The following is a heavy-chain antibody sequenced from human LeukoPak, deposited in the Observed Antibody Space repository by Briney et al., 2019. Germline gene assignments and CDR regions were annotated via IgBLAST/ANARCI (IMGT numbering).Heavy chain of an antibody. J-gene: IGHJ4*02. V-gene: IGHV3-33*01. CDR3: ARTPGGCSGGSCYSGSFDY. D-gene: IGHD2-15*01. CDR2: IWYDGSNK. Sequence: PGGSLRLSCAASGFTFSSYGMHWVRQAPGKGLEWVAVIWYDGSNKYYADSVKGRFTISRDNSKNTLYLQMNSLRAEDTAVYYCARTPGGCSGGSCYSGSFDYWGQGPLVTVPS. CDR1: GFTFSSYG.